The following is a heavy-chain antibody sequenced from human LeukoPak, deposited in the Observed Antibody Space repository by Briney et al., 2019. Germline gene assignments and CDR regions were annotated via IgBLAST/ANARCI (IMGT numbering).Heavy chain of an antibody. CDR3: VRQVVGPWE. V-gene: IGHV3-53*01. D-gene: IGHD3-22*01. Sequence: GGSLGLSCAASGFTVNTYYMTWVRQVPGKGLEWVSIIYNDGSALYADSVKGRFTISRDNSKNTLYLQMNSLRDEDTAVYYCVRQVVGPWEWGQGTLVTVSS. CDR1: GFTVNTYY. CDR2: IYNDGSA. J-gene: IGHJ4*02.